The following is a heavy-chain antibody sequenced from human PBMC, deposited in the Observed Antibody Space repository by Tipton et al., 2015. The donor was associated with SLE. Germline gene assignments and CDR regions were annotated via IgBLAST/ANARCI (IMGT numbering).Heavy chain of an antibody. Sequence: GSLRLSCAASGFTFSSYSMNWVRQAPGKGLEWVSYISSSSSTIYYADSVKGRFTISRDNAKNSLYLQMNSLRAEDTAVYYCARVRLSGSYLHVGAFDIWGQGTMVTVSS. J-gene: IGHJ3*02. CDR3: ARVRLSGSYLHVGAFDI. CDR1: GFTFSSYS. D-gene: IGHD1-26*01. V-gene: IGHV3-48*01. CDR2: ISSSSSTI.